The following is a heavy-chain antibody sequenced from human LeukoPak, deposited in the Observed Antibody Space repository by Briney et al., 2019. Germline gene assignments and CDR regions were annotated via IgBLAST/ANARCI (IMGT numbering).Heavy chain of an antibody. V-gene: IGHV7-4-1*02. CDR2: INTNTGNP. CDR3: ARGGLYVWGSYRYTHFDY. J-gene: IGHJ4*02. CDR1: GYTFTSYA. Sequence: ASVKVSCKASGYTFTSYAMNWVRQAPGQGLEWMGWINTNTGNPTYAQGFTGRFVFSLDASVSTAYLQISSLKAEDTAVYYCARGGLYVWGSYRYTHFDYWGQGTLVTVSS. D-gene: IGHD3-16*02.